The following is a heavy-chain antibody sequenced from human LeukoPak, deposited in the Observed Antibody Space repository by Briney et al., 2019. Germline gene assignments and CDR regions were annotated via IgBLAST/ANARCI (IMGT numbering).Heavy chain of an antibody. CDR1: GFTFSDYY. J-gene: IGHJ3*02. Sequence: SGGSLRLSCAASGFTFSDYYMSWIRQAPGKGLEWVSYISSSGSTIYYADSVKGRFTISRDNAKNSLYLQMNSLRAEDTAVYYCAGSENLGDYHGIWGQGTMVTVSS. CDR3: AGSENLGDYHGI. D-gene: IGHD3-16*01. V-gene: IGHV3-11*01. CDR2: ISSSGSTI.